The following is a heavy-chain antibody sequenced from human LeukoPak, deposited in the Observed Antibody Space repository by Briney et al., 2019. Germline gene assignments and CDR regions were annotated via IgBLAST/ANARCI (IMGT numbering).Heavy chain of an antibody. CDR2: IYTSGST. V-gene: IGHV4-4*07. CDR1: GGSISSYY. J-gene: IGHJ6*02. Sequence: SETLSLTCTVSGGSISSYYWSWIRQPAGKGLEWIGRIYTSGSTNYNPSLKSRVTMSVDTSKNQFSLKLISVTAADTAVYYCARENHGYGSSTSCRAGMDVWGQGTTVTVSS. D-gene: IGHD2-2*03. CDR3: ARENHGYGSSTSCRAGMDV.